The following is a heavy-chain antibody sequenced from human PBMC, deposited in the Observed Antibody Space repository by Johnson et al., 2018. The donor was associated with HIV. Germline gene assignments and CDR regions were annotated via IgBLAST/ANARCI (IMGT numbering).Heavy chain of an antibody. J-gene: IGHJ3*01. CDR2: TAHDESIT. V-gene: IGHV3-30*02. Sequence: QVQLVESGGGVVQPGESLRLSCAASGFTFANYGMHWVRQAPGKGLEWVAFTAHDESITHYADSVKGRFTMSRDNSKSTLNLQMNSLRAEDTAIYYCAKDDNLGVWYSDAFDVWGQGTVVTVSS. D-gene: IGHD6-19*01. CDR3: AKDDNLGVWYSDAFDV. CDR1: GFTFANYG.